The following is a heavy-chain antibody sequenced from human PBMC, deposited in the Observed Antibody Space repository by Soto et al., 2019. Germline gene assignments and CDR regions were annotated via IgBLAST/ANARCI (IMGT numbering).Heavy chain of an antibody. D-gene: IGHD3-3*01. V-gene: IGHV4-31*03. CDR2: IYYSGST. CDR1: GGSISSGGYY. J-gene: IGHJ4*02. Sequence: PSETLSLTCTVSGGSISSGGYYWSWIRQHPGKGLEWIGYIYYSGSTYYNPSLKSRVTISVDTSKNQFSLKLSSVTAADTAVYYCASWAYSDFWSGPPTPPAYWGRGTLVTVSS. CDR3: ASWAYSDFWSGPPTPPAY.